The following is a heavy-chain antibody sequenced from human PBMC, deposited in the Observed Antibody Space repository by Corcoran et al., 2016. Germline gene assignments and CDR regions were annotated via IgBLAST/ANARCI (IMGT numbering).Heavy chain of an antibody. CDR3: ASLLDIVVVPAAIPYYFDY. D-gene: IGHD2-2*02. V-gene: IGHV1-2*02. CDR1: GYTFTGYY. Sequence: QVQLVQSGAEVKKPGVSVKVSCKASGYTFTGYYMHWVRQAPGQGLEWMGWINPNSGGTNYAQKFQGRVTMTRDTSINTAYMELSRLRSDDTAVYYCASLLDIVVVPAAIPYYFDYWGQGTLVTVSS. J-gene: IGHJ4*02. CDR2: INPNSGGT.